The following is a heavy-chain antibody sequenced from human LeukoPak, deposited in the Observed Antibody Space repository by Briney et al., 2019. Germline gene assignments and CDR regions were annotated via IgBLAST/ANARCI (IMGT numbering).Heavy chain of an antibody. D-gene: IGHD2-15*01. J-gene: IGHJ3*02. Sequence: GGSLRLSCAASGFTFSSYSMNLVRQAPGKGLEWVSSISSSSSYIYYADSVKGRFTISRDNAKNSLYLQMNSLRAEDTAVYYCARMGSDAFDIWGQGTMVTVSS. V-gene: IGHV3-21*01. CDR2: ISSSSSYI. CDR1: GFTFSSYS. CDR3: ARMGSDAFDI.